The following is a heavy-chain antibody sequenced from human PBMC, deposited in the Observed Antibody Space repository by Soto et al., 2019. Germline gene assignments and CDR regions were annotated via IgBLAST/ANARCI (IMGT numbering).Heavy chain of an antibody. V-gene: IGHV3-21*01. CDR1: RFTFSSYS. D-gene: IGHD2-15*01. Sequence: GGSLRLSCAASRFTFSSYSMNWVRQAPGKGLEWVSSISSSSSYIYYADSVKGRFTISRDNAKNSLYLQMNSLRAEDTAVYYCARDNCSGGSCYPGAFDIWGQGTMVTVSS. CDR3: ARDNCSGGSCYPGAFDI. J-gene: IGHJ3*02. CDR2: ISSSSSYI.